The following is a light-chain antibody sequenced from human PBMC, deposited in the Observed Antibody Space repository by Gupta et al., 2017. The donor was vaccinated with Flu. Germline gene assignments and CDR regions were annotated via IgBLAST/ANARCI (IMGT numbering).Light chain of an antibody. Sequence: DIVMTQSPLSLPVPPGKPASISCRSSQSLLHSNGYNYLDWYLQKPGQSPQLLIYLGSNRASGVPDRFSGSGSGTDFTLKISRVEAEDVGVYYCMQALQTPLTFGGGTKVEIK. CDR3: MQALQTPLT. CDR2: LGS. CDR1: QSLLHSNGYNY. V-gene: IGKV2-28*01. J-gene: IGKJ4*01.